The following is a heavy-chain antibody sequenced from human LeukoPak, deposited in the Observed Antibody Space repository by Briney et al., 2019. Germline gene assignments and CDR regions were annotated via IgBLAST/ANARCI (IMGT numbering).Heavy chain of an antibody. Sequence: SETLSLTCTVSGDSITTYYWSWIRQPPGKGLEWIGYIYYSGSTNYNPSLKSRVTISIDTSKNQFSLKLSSVTAADTAVLYCARAPGHSSILFDYWGQGTLVTVSS. V-gene: IGHV4-59*08. D-gene: IGHD6-13*01. CDR2: IYYSGST. J-gene: IGHJ4*02. CDR3: ARAPGHSSILFDY. CDR1: GDSITTYY.